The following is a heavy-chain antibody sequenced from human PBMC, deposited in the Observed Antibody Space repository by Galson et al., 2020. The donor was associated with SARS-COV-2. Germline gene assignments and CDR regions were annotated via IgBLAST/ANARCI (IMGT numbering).Heavy chain of an antibody. CDR1: GYTFTSYY. J-gene: IGHJ4*02. CDR2: INPSGGST. D-gene: IGHD2-15*01. CDR3: ARYRCDCSGEGCYYFDY. Sequence: VSDTVPCQASGYTFTSYYMHWVRQAPAQGLEWMGIINPSGGSTSHAQKFQGRVTMTRDTSTSTVYMELSSLRSEDTAGFYCARYRCDCSGEGCYYFDYWGQGTLVTVSS. V-gene: IGHV1-46*01.